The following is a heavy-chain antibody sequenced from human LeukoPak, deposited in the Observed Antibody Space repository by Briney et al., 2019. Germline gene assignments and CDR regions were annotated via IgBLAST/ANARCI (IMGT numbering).Heavy chain of an antibody. D-gene: IGHD3-22*01. Sequence: SETLSLTCTVSGGSISSGGYYWSWIRQHPGKGLEWIGYIYYSGSTYYNPSLKSRVTISVDTSKNQFSLKLSSVTAADTAVYYCARETTTTDNYDSSGPVGYWGQGTLVTVSS. CDR1: GGSISSGGYY. CDR3: ARETTTTDNYDSSGPVGY. V-gene: IGHV4-31*03. J-gene: IGHJ4*02. CDR2: IYYSGST.